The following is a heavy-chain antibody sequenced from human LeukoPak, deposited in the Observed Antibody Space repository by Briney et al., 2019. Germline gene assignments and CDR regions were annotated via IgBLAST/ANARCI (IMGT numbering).Heavy chain of an antibody. V-gene: IGHV1-69*04. J-gene: IGHJ4*02. CDR1: GGTFSSYA. CDR3: ARGASGWNFDY. Sequence: GSSVKVSCKASGGTFSSYAISWVRQAPGQGLEWMGRIIPILGIANYAQKFQGRVTITADKSTSTAYMELSSLRSEDTAVYYCARGASGWNFDYWGQGTLVTVSS. CDR2: IIPILGIA. D-gene: IGHD6-19*01.